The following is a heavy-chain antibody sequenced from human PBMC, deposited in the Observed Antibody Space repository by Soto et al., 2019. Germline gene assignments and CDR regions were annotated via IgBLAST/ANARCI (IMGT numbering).Heavy chain of an antibody. V-gene: IGHV4-61*05. CDR3: AARQLEHNWFDP. D-gene: IGHD6-13*01. CDR1: GGSISSSSYY. Sequence: SETLSLTCTVFGGSISSSSYYWGWIRQPPGKGLEWIGYIYYSGSTNYNPSLKSRVTISVDTSKNQFSLKLSSVTAADTAVYYCAARQLEHNWFDPWGQGTLVTVSS. CDR2: IYYSGST. J-gene: IGHJ5*02.